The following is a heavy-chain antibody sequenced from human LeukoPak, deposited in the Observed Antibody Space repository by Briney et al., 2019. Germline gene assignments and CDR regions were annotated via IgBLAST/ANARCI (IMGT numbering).Heavy chain of an antibody. CDR1: GYTFTSYG. Sequence: GASVKVSCKASGYTFTSYGISWLRQAPGQGLEWMGWISAYNGNTNYAQKLQGRVTTTTDTSTSTAYMELRSLRSDDTAVYYCAKAAGYDFWSGFLNWFDLWGQGTLVTVSS. D-gene: IGHD3-3*01. J-gene: IGHJ5*02. CDR3: AKAAGYDFWSGFLNWFDL. V-gene: IGHV1-18*01. CDR2: ISAYNGNT.